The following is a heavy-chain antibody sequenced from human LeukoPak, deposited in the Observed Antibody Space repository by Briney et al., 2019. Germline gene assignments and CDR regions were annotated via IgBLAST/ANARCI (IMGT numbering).Heavy chain of an antibody. Sequence: PGGSLRLSCAASGFTFSTYGMHWVRQAPGKGLEWVACIRSDGSDKYHADSVKGRFTISRDNSKNTLYLQMNSLRTEDTAVYYCANEWLHVSGSYKANNWGQGTLVTVSS. V-gene: IGHV3-30*02. CDR3: ANEWLHVSGSYKANN. J-gene: IGHJ4*02. D-gene: IGHD3-10*01. CDR1: GFTFSTYG. CDR2: IRSDGSDK.